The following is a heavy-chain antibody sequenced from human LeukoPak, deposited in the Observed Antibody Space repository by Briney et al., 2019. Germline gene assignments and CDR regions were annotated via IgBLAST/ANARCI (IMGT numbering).Heavy chain of an antibody. V-gene: IGHV4-59*08. CDR1: GGSISPYY. CDR3: ARQGNIAVARHDAFDI. Sequence: PSETLSLACAVSGGSISPYYWMWIRQPPGKGLEWIGYISYSGSTSFNPSLKSRVTISLDTSTNQVSLKLRSVTAADTAVYYCARQGNIAVARHDAFDIWGQGTMVTVSS. CDR2: ISYSGST. D-gene: IGHD6-19*01. J-gene: IGHJ3*02.